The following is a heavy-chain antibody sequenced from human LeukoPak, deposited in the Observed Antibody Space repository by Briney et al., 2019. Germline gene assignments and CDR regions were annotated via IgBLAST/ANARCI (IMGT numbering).Heavy chain of an antibody. V-gene: IGHV4-39*01. D-gene: IGHD5-18*01. CDR1: GGSISSSSSDYY. J-gene: IGHJ4*01. CDR3: ARHRHSHHYDC. CDR2: ISYSGTT. Sequence: ETPSLTCTVSGGSISSSSSDYYWGWVRQPPAKGLEWIGSISYSGTTYYNPSLKSRVTISADTSNNQFSLKLSSVTAADTAVYYCARHRHSHHYDCWGHGILVSVSS.